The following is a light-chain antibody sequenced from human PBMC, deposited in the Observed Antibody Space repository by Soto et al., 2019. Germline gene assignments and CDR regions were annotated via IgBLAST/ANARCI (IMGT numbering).Light chain of an antibody. CDR3: RSFDSSLKVI. V-gene: IGLV1-40*01. J-gene: IGLJ2*01. CDR2: ANS. Sequence: QSVLTQPPSVSGAPGHMVTISCAGSSSNIGAGYHVHWYQQVPGTAPKLLISANSNRPSGVPDRFSGSKSGTSASLAITRLQAEYEANYYCRSFDSSLKVIFGGGPKLTVL. CDR1: SSNIGAGYH.